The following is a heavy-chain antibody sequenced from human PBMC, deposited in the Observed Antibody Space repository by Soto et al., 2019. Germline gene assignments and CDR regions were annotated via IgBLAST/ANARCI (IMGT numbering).Heavy chain of an antibody. V-gene: IGHV3-30*18. CDR1: GFNFKTYG. CDR2: ISSDGNNK. CDR3: AKERHPQGAFSHTLRDGMDV. Sequence: GGSLRLSCKVSGFNFKTYGMHWVRQAPGKGLEWLAVISSDGNNKYYGSAVAGRFTISRDNSKSTLFLQMDTVRVEDTSLYFCAKERHPQGAFSHTLRDGMDVWGQGTTVTVSS. D-gene: IGHD1-26*01. J-gene: IGHJ6*02.